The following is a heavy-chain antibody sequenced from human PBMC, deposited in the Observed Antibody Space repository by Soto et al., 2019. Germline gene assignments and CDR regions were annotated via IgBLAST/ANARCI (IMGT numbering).Heavy chain of an antibody. J-gene: IGHJ6*02. Sequence: PGESLKISCKGSGYSFTSYWIGWVRQMPGKSLEWMGIIYPGDSDTRYSPSFQGQVTISADKSISTAYLQWSSLKASDTAMYYCAIRDSWSGYSLYGMDVWGQGTTVTVSS. D-gene: IGHD3-3*01. CDR3: AIRDSWSGYSLYGMDV. CDR1: GYSFTSYW. CDR2: IYPGDSDT. V-gene: IGHV5-51*01.